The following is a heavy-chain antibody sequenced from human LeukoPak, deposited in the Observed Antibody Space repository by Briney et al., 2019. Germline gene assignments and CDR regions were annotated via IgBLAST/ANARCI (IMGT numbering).Heavy chain of an antibody. CDR3: ARDRYYDFWSGSHYFDY. V-gene: IGHV1-69*06. CDR1: GGTFSSYA. D-gene: IGHD3-3*01. CDR2: IIPIFGTA. J-gene: IGHJ4*02. Sequence: SVKVSCKASGGTFSSYAISWVRQAPGQGLEWMGGIIPIFGTANYAQKFQGRVTITPDKSTSTAYMELSSLRSEDTAVYYCARDRYYDFWSGSHYFDYWGQGTLVTVSS.